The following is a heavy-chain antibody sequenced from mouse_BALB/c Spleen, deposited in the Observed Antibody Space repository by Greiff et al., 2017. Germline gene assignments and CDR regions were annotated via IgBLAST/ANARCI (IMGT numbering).Heavy chain of an antibody. CDR2: ISSGSSTI. J-gene: IGHJ4*01. CDR1: GFTFSSFG. Sequence: EVKLMESGGGLVQPGGSRKLSCAASGFTFSSFGMHWVRQAPEKGLEWVAYISSGSSTIYYADTVKGRFTISRDNPKNTLFLQMTSLRSEDTAMYYCARESLYAMDYWGQGTSVTVSS. CDR3: ARESLYAMDY. D-gene: IGHD6-1*01. V-gene: IGHV5-17*02.